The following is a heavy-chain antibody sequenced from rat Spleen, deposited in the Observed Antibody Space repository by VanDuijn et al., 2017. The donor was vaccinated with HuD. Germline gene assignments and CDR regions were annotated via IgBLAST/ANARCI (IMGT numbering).Heavy chain of an antibody. CDR1: GFTFSNYG. CDR3: TTDTFYDFTYYPGGFDY. J-gene: IGHJ2*01. D-gene: IGHD1-12*01. CDR2: ISTGGGST. V-gene: IGHV5-19*01. Sequence: EVQLVESGGGLVQPGRSLKLSCAASGFTFSNYGMHWIRQVPGKGLEWVASISTGGGSTYYRDSVKGRFTISRENAKSTLYLQMDSLRSEDTATYYCTTDTFYDFTYYPGGFDYWGQGVMVTVSS.